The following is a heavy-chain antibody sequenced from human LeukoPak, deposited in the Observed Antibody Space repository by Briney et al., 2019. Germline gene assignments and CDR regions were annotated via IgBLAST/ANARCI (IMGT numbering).Heavy chain of an antibody. J-gene: IGHJ4*02. CDR3: ARVIQYYYDSKGYFDY. CDR2: INWSGGST. V-gene: IGHV3-20*04. D-gene: IGHD3-22*01. CDR1: GFTFDDYG. Sequence: GGSLRLSCAASGFTFDDYGMSWVRQAPGKGLEWVSGINWSGGSTGYADSVKGRFTISRDNAKNSLYLQMNSLRAEDTALYYCARVIQYYYDSKGYFDYWGQGTLVTVSS.